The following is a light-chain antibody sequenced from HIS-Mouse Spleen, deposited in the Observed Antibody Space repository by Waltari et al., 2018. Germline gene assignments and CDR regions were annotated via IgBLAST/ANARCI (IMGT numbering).Light chain of an antibody. J-gene: IGLJ3*02. CDR2: EGS. CDR3: CSYAGSSTWV. Sequence: QSALTQPASVSGSPGQSITISCTGTSSDGGSYNLSHWYQQHPGKAPKLMIYEGSKRPSGVSNRFSGSKSGNTASLTISGLQAEDEADYYCCSYAGSSTWVFGGGTKLTVL. CDR1: SSDGGSYNL. V-gene: IGLV2-23*01.